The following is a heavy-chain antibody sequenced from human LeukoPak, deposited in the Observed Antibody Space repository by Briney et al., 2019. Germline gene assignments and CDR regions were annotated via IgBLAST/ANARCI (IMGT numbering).Heavy chain of an antibody. J-gene: IGHJ4*02. CDR3: ARWPDLSNDPQYYFDY. Sequence: GASVKVSCKASGYTFTSYGISWVRQAPGQGLEWMGWISAYNGNTNYAQKLQGRVTMTTDTSTSTAYMELSSLRSEDTAVYYCARWPDLSNDPQYYFDYWGQGTLVTVSS. CDR2: ISAYNGNT. D-gene: IGHD1-1*01. CDR1: GYTFTSYG. V-gene: IGHV1-18*01.